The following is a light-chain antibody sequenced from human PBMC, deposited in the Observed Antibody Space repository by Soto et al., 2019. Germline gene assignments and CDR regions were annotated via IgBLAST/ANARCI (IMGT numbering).Light chain of an antibody. V-gene: IGKV3-20*01. J-gene: IGKJ3*01. CDR3: QRYGSSPGFN. CDR2: GAS. CDR1: QSVSSSY. Sequence: EIVLTQSPGTLSLSPGERATLSCRASQSVSSSYLAWYQQKPGQAPRLLIYGASSRATGIPDRFSGSGSGTDFTLTINRLEPEDCAVYYRQRYGSSPGFNFGPGTKVDIK.